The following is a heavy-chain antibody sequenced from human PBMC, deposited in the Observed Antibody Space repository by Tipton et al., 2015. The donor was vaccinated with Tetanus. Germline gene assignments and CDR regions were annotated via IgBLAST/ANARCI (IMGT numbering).Heavy chain of an antibody. CDR1: GGSVRGGNHY. V-gene: IGHV4-61*01. D-gene: IGHD3-16*01. Sequence: TLSLTCSVSGGSVRGGNHYWNWIRQPPGKGLEWLAYISYSGSTNSNYSLKSRITISRDTSKNQISLKLTSVTAADTAVYYCARDQGGGRVARLNWFGPWGQGTLVTVSS. CDR2: ISYSGST. CDR3: ARDQGGGRVARLNWFGP. J-gene: IGHJ5*02.